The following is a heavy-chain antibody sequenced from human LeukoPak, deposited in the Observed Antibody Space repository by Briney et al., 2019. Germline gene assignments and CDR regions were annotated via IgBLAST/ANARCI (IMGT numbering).Heavy chain of an antibody. V-gene: IGHV1-18*01. D-gene: IGHD3-10*01. CDR2: ISAYNGNT. J-gene: IGHJ4*02. CDR3: ARSTYYYGSGSYRTSDY. CDR1: GYTFTSYG. Sequence: ASVKVSCKASGYTFTSYGISWVRQAPGRGLEWMGWISAYNGNTNYAQKLQGRVTMTTDTSTSTAYMELRSLRSDDTAVYYCARSTYYYGSGSYRTSDYWGQGTLVTVSS.